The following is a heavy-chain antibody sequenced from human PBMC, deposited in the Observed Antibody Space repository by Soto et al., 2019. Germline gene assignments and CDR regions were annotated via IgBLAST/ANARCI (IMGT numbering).Heavy chain of an antibody. J-gene: IGHJ6*03. CDR1: GFTFSSYS. CDR2: ISSSSSTI. Sequence: GGSLRLSCAASGFTFSSYSMNWVRQAPGKGLEWVSYISSSSSTIYYADSVKGRFTISRDNAKNSLYLQMNSLRAEDTAVYYCACPPHYGFGESPYYYMDVWGKGTTVTVSS. D-gene: IGHD3-10*01. V-gene: IGHV3-48*01. CDR3: ACPPHYGFGESPYYYMDV.